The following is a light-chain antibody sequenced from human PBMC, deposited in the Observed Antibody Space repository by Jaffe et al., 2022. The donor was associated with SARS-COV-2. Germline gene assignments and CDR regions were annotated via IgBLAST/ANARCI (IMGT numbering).Light chain of an antibody. J-gene: IGLJ1*01. CDR1: SSNIGSNY. Sequence: QSVLTQPPSASGTPGQRVTVSCSGSSSNIGSNYVYWYQQLPGTAPKLLIYGDSQRPSGVPDRFSGSKSGTSASLAISGLRSEDEADYYCAAWDDSLSGHYVFGTGTKVTVL. CDR3: AAWDDSLSGHYV. CDR2: GDS. V-gene: IGLV1-47*01.